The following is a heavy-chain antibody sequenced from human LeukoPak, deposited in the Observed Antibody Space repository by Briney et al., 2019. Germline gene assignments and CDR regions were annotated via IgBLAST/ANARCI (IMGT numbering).Heavy chain of an antibody. CDR2: IYHSGST. J-gene: IGHJ4*02. V-gene: IGHV4-4*02. CDR1: GGSFSSSNW. CDR3: ARGLVGAAAGIAPLSFFDY. D-gene: IGHD6-13*01. Sequence: SETLSLTCAVSGGSFSSSNWWSLVRQPPGKGLEWIGEIYHSGSTNYNPSLKSRVTISVDKSKNQFSLKLSSVTAADTAVYYCARGLVGAAAGIAPLSFFDYWGQGTLVTVSS.